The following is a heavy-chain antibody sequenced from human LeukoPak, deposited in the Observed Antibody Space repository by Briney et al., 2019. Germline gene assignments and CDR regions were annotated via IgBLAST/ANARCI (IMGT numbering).Heavy chain of an antibody. CDR3: AKVVRYDYYYYMDV. D-gene: IGHD2-8*02. CDR1: GFTFSSYG. V-gene: IGHV3-30*02. CDR2: IRYDGSNK. J-gene: IGHJ6*03. Sequence: GGSLRFSCAASGFTFSSYGMHWVRQAPGKGLEWVAFIRYDGSNKYYADSVKGRFTISRDNSKNTLYLQMNSLRAEDTAVYYCAKVVRYDYYYYMDVWGKGTTVTVSS.